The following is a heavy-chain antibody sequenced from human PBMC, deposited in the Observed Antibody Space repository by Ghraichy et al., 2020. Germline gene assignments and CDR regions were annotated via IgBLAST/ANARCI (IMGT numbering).Heavy chain of an antibody. V-gene: IGHV4-34*01. J-gene: IGHJ2*01. Sequence: GSLRLSCAVYGGSFSGYYWSWIRQPPGKGLEWIGEINHSGSTNYNPSLKSRVTISLDTSKIQFSLKLNSVTAADTAVYYCARGFCTGGFCYRARYWYFDLWGRGTLVTVSS. CDR1: GGSFSGYY. CDR2: INHSGST. D-gene: IGHD2-8*02. CDR3: ARGFCTGGFCYRARYWYFDL.